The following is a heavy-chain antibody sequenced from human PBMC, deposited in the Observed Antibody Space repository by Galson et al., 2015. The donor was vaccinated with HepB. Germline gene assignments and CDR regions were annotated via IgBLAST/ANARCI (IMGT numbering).Heavy chain of an antibody. V-gene: IGHV5-10-1*01. D-gene: IGHD3-22*01. Sequence: QSGAEVKKPGESLRISCKGSGYSFTSYWISWVRRMPGKGLEWMGRIDPSDSYTNYSPSFQGHVTISADKSISTAYLQWSSLKASDTAMYYCARRSYYYDSSGYYYGFDYWGQGTLVTVSS. CDR2: IDPSDSYT. CDR1: GYSFTSYW. J-gene: IGHJ4*02. CDR3: ARRSYYYDSSGYYYGFDY.